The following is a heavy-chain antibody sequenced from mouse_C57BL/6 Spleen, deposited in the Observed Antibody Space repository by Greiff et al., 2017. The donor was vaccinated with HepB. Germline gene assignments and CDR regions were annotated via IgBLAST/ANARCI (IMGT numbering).Heavy chain of an antibody. J-gene: IGHJ4*01. Sequence: QVQLKQPGAELVRPGTSVKLSCKASGYTFTSYWMHWVKQRPGQGLEWIGVIDPSDSYTNYNQKFKGKATLTVDTSSSTAYMQLSSLTSEDSAVYYCARSVDGYPLYAMDYWGQGTSVTVSS. V-gene: IGHV1-59*01. CDR3: ARSVDGYPLYAMDY. CDR1: GYTFTSYW. D-gene: IGHD2-3*01. CDR2: IDPSDSYT.